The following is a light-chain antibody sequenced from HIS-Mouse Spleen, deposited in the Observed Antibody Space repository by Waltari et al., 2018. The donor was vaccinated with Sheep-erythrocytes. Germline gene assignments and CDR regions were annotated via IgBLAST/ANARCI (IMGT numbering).Light chain of an antibody. CDR2: EGS. Sequence: QSALTQPASVSGSPGQSITISCTVTSSDVGSYNLVSWYQQHPGKAPKLRIYEGSKRPSGVSNRFPGSKSGKTGSLTIFGLQAEDEAGYFCCSYAGSSTPWVFGGGTKLTVL. J-gene: IGLJ3*02. V-gene: IGLV2-23*01. CDR3: CSYAGSSTPWV. CDR1: SSDVGSYNL.